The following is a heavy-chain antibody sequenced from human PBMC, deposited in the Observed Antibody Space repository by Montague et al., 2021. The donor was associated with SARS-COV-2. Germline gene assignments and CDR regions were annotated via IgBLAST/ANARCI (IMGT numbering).Heavy chain of an antibody. CDR3: ASGVPLGYDFWSGYPEIGDFDY. Sequence: SETLSLTCTVSGGSISSSSYYWGWIRQPPGKGLEWIGSIYYSGSTYYNPSLKSRVTISVDTSKNQFSLKLSSVTAADTAVYYCASGVPLGYDFWSGYPEIGDFDYWGQGTLVTVSS. CDR2: IYYSGST. J-gene: IGHJ4*02. V-gene: IGHV4-39*01. CDR1: GGSISSSSYY. D-gene: IGHD3-3*01.